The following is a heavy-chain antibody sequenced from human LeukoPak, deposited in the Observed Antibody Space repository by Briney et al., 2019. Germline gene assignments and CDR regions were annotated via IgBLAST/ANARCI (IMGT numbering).Heavy chain of an antibody. CDR1: GFTVSSNY. CDR3: ARSYSSLDAFDI. D-gene: IGHD6-6*01. V-gene: IGHV3-53*01. Sequence: PGGSLRLSCAASGFTVSSNYMSWVRQAPGKGLEWVSGIYSGGSTYYADSEKGRFTISSDNSKNTLYLQMNSLRAEDTAVYFCARSYSSLDAFDIWGQGTMVTVSS. J-gene: IGHJ3*02. CDR2: IYSGGST.